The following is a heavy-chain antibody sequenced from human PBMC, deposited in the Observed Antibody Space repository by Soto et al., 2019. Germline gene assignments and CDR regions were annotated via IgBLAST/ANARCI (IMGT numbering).Heavy chain of an antibody. D-gene: IGHD3-9*01. CDR3: ARVGVLRYFDTKAYGMDV. Sequence: ASVKVSCKASGYTFTSYGISWVRQAPGQGLEWMGWISAYNGNTNYAQKLQGRVTMTTDTSTSTAHMELRSLRSDDTAVYYCARVGVLRYFDTKAYGMDVWGQGTTVTVSS. J-gene: IGHJ6*02. V-gene: IGHV1-18*01. CDR2: ISAYNGNT. CDR1: GYTFTSYG.